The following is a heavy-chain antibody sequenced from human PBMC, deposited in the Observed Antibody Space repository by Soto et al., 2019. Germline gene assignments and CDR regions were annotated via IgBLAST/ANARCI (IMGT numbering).Heavy chain of an antibody. CDR2: INHSGST. CDR1: GGSFSGYY. Sequence: PSETLSLTCAVYGGSFSGYYWSWIRQPPGKGLEWIGEINHSGSTNYNPSLKSRVTISVDTSKNQFSLKLSSVTAADTAVYYCERTRRPYGDYVMFDYWGQGTLVTVSS. D-gene: IGHD4-17*01. CDR3: ERTRRPYGDYVMFDY. V-gene: IGHV4-34*01. J-gene: IGHJ4*02.